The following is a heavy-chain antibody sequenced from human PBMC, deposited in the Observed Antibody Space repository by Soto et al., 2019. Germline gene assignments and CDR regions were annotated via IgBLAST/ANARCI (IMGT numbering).Heavy chain of an antibody. Sequence: GESLKISCKGSGYSFTSYWISWVRQMPGKGLEWMGRIDPSDSYTNYCPSFQGHVTISADKSISTAYLQWSSLKASDTAMYYCARRHAADYYYYGMDVWGQGTTVTVSS. V-gene: IGHV5-10-1*01. J-gene: IGHJ6*02. D-gene: IGHD6-13*01. CDR2: IDPSDSYT. CDR3: ARRHAADYYYYGMDV. CDR1: GYSFTSYW.